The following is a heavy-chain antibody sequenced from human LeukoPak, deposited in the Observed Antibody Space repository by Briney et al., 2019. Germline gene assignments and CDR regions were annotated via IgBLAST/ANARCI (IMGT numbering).Heavy chain of an antibody. V-gene: IGHV3-30-3*01. CDR2: ISYDGSNK. Sequence: SGGSLRLSCAASGFTFSSYAMHWVRQAPGKGLEWVAVISYDGSNKYYADSVKGRFTISRDNSKNTLYLQMNSLRAEDTAVYYCTRNDGYNAFGYWGQGTLVTVSS. D-gene: IGHD5-24*01. CDR3: TRNDGYNAFGY. CDR1: GFTFSSYA. J-gene: IGHJ4*02.